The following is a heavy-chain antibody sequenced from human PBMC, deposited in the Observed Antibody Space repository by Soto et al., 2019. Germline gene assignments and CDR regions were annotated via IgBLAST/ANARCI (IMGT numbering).Heavy chain of an antibody. J-gene: IGHJ6*02. CDR3: ARDLAATGTKEIYYYHYGMDV. D-gene: IGHD6-13*01. CDR1: GYTFTGYY. Sequence: ASVKVSCKASGYTFTGYYMHWVRQAPGQGLEWMGWINPNSGGTNYAQKFQGWVTMTRDTSISAAYMELSRLRSDDTAVYYCARDLAATGTKEIYYYHYGMDVWGQGTTVTAP. V-gene: IGHV1-2*04. CDR2: INPNSGGT.